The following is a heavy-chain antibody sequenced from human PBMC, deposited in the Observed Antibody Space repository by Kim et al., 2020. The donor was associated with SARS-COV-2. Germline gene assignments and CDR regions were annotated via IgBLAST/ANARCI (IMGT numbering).Heavy chain of an antibody. CDR1: GDSVSSNSAA. J-gene: IGHJ4*02. CDR3: AREPDYYYGSGSYRYFDY. Sequence: SQTLSLTCAISGDSVSSNSAAWNWIRQSPSRGLEWLGRTYYRSKWYNDYAVSVKSRITINPDTSKNQFSLQLNSVTPEDTAVYYCAREPDYYYGSGSYRYFDYWGQGTLVTVSS. D-gene: IGHD3-10*01. V-gene: IGHV6-1*01. CDR2: TYYRSKWYN.